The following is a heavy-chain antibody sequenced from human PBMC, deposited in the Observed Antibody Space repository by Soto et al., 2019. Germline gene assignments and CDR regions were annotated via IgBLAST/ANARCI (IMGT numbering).Heavy chain of an antibody. CDR1: GGTFSSYA. D-gene: IGHD2-2*01. CDR2: IIPISDTT. Sequence: QVQLVQSGAEVKKPGSSVKVSCKASGGTFSSYAISWVRQARGQGLEWMGGIIPISDTTNYAQKFQGRVTITADESTSTAYMELSSLRSEDTAVSYCARSQGSSTSLEIYYYYYYGMDVWGQGTTVTVSS. CDR3: ARSQGSSTSLEIYYYYYYGMDV. J-gene: IGHJ6*02. V-gene: IGHV1-69*01.